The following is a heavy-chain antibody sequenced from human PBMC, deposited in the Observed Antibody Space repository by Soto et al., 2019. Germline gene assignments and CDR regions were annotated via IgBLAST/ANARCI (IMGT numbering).Heavy chain of an antibody. V-gene: IGHV3-48*02. D-gene: IGHD3-10*01. CDR1: GFTFSSYS. Sequence: GGSLRLSCAASGFTFSSYSMNWVRQAPGKGLEWVSYISSSSSTIYYEDSVKGRFTISRDNAKNSLYLQMNSLRDEDTAVYYCAREWGGSPYYYGSGRPIDYWGQGTLVTVSS. CDR2: ISSSSSTI. J-gene: IGHJ4*02. CDR3: AREWGGSPYYYGSGRPIDY.